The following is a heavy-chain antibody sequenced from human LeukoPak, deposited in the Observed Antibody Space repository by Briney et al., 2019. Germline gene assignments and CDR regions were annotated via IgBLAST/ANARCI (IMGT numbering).Heavy chain of an antibody. CDR3: AKEYSGSFSPFPSYFDY. J-gene: IGHJ4*02. V-gene: IGHV3-21*04. D-gene: IGHD1-26*01. Sequence: SGGSLRLSCAASGLTFSLYSMNWFRQAPGKGLEWVSSISSSSSYIYYADSVRGRFTISRHNAKNSLYLQMNSLRAEDTAVYYCAKEYSGSFSPFPSYFDYWGQGTLVTVSS. CDR2: ISSSSSYI. CDR1: GLTFSLYS.